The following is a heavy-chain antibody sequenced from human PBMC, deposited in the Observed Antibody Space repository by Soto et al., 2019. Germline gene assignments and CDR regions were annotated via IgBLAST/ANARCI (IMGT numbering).Heavy chain of an antibody. J-gene: IGHJ4*02. D-gene: IGHD3-16*01. V-gene: IGHV1-2*02. CDR3: ARDFATLTKDH. CDR2: INPYNGDT. Sequence: ASVKVSCKTSGYPFTNYYIHWVRQAPGQGLEWLGLINPYNGDTTYGQEFQGRVTLTRDTSTTTAYMELSSLTSADTAIYFCARDFATLTKDHWGQGTLVTVSS. CDR1: GYPFTNYY.